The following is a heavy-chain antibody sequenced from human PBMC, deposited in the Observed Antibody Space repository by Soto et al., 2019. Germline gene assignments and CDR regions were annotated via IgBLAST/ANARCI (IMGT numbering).Heavy chain of an antibody. V-gene: IGHV1-24*01. CDR3: ATGNGAAAGTFNY. Sequence: ASVKVSCKVSGYTLTELSMHWVLQAPGKGLEWMGGFDPEDGETIYAQKFQGRVTMTEDTSTDTAYMELSSLRSEDTAVYYCATGNGAAAGTFNYWGQGTLVTVSS. CDR1: GYTLTELS. D-gene: IGHD6-13*01. J-gene: IGHJ4*02. CDR2: FDPEDGET.